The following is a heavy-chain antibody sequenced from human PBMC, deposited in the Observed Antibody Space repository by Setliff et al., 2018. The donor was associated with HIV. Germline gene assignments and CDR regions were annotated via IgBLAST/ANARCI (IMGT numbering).Heavy chain of an antibody. D-gene: IGHD3-22*01. CDR3: ARETYYYDNPQYYYYYMDV. V-gene: IGHV4-4*07. CDR1: GGSFGVYR. Sequence: PSETLSLTCTISGGSFGVYRWSWIRQSAGRGLEWIGRIDSSGTTDYKPSLKGRVAISVDTSKNQFSLKLRSVTAADTAVYYCARETYYYDNPQYYYYYMDVWGQGTLVTVSS. CDR2: IDSSGTT. J-gene: IGHJ6*03.